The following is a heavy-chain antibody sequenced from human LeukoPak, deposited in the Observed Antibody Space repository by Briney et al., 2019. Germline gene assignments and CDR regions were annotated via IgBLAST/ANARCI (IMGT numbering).Heavy chain of an antibody. Sequence: GGSLRLSCAASGFTFSRYSMNRVRQAPGKGLEWVSYSSSSSTTIYYADSVKGRFTISKDKSKNTLYLQMNSLRTEDTAVYRCASSASSCYFGWCSDYWGQGTLVTVSS. V-gene: IGHV3-48*01. J-gene: IGHJ4*02. CDR2: SSSSSTTI. CDR1: GFTFSRYS. D-gene: IGHD2-15*01. CDR3: ASSASSCYFGWCSDY.